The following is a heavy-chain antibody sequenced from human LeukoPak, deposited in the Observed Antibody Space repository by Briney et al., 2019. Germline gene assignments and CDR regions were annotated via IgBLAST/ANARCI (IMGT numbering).Heavy chain of an antibody. Sequence: SVKVSCKTSGGTFSSFAISWVRQAPGQGLEWMGGVIPIFGTANYAQKFQGRVTITTDESTSTAYMELSSLRSEDTAVYYCASPHCGGDCSPITQGAFDIWGQGTMVTVSS. CDR1: GGTFSSFA. V-gene: IGHV1-69*05. J-gene: IGHJ3*02. CDR3: ASPHCGGDCSPITQGAFDI. D-gene: IGHD2-21*02. CDR2: VIPIFGTA.